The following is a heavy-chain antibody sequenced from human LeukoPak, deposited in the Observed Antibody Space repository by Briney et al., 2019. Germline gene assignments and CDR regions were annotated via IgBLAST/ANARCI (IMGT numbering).Heavy chain of an antibody. CDR2: MNPNSGNT. D-gene: IGHD5-24*01. CDR3: AHGYNYYYYYGMDV. CDR1: GYTFTSYD. Sequence: ASVTVSCKASGYTFTSYDINWVRQATGQGLEWMGWMNPNSGNTGYAQKFQGRVTMTRNTSISTAYMELSSLRSEDTAVYYCAHGYNYYYYYGMDVWGQGTTVTVSS. J-gene: IGHJ6*02. V-gene: IGHV1-8*01.